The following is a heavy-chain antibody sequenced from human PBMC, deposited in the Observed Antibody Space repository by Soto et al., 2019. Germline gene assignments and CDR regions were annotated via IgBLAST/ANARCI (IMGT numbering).Heavy chain of an antibody. CDR2: IYYSGST. D-gene: IGHD6-19*01. CDR1: GGSISSSSYY. CDR3: ARIGYSSGWYNPYYFDY. Sequence: QLQLQESGPGLVKPSETLSLTCTVSGGSISSSSYYWGWIRQPPGKGLEWIGSIYYSGSTYYNPSLKSRVTISVDTSKNQYSLKLRSVTAADTAVYYCARIGYSSGWYNPYYFDYWGQGTLVTDSS. V-gene: IGHV4-39*01. J-gene: IGHJ4*02.